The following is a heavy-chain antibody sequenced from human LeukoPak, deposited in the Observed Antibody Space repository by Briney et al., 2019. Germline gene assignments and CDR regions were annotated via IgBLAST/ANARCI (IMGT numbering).Heavy chain of an antibody. CDR3: ARELHYDSSGYLGY. CDR2: IIPIFGTA. J-gene: IGHJ4*02. D-gene: IGHD3-22*01. Sequence: SVKVSCKASGGTFSSYAISWVRQAPGQGLEWMGGIIPIFGTANYAQKFQGRVTITTDESTRTAYMELSSLRSEDTAVYYCARELHYDSSGYLGYWGQGTLVTVSS. V-gene: IGHV1-69*05. CDR1: GGTFSSYA.